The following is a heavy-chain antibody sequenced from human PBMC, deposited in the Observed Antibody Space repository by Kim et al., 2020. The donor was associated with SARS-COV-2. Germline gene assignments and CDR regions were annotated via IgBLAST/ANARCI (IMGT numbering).Heavy chain of an antibody. CDR3: AKGHVAC. Sequence: SGLPTYTATVQGRFTISRDNSKNTLYLQMNNLRPEDTAVYYCAKGHVACWGQGTQVTVSS. V-gene: IGHV3-53*01. CDR2: SGLP. D-gene: IGHD5-12*01. J-gene: IGHJ4*02.